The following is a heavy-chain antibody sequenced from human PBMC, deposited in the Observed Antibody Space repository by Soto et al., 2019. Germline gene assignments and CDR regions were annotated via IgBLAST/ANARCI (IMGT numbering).Heavy chain of an antibody. CDR3: GRGGGRYYGSGSYPYYYYYYMDV. V-gene: IGHV1-8*01. CDR2: MNPNSGNT. J-gene: IGHJ6*03. CDR1: GYTFTSYD. D-gene: IGHD3-10*01. Sequence: ASVKVSCKASGYTFTSYDINWVRQATGQGLEWMGWMNPNSGNTGYAQKFQGRVTMTRNTSISTAYMELSSLRSEDTAVYYCGRGGGRYYGSGSYPYYYYYYMDVWGKGTTVTVSS.